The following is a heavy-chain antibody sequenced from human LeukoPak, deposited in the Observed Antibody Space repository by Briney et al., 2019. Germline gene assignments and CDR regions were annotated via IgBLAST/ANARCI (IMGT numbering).Heavy chain of an antibody. D-gene: IGHD3-10*01. Sequence: ASVKVSCKSSGDTLANEYMHWVRQAPGQGFEWMGLINLNTGSPAYAQDFQGRVTMTRDTSTGTVYMELTSLRSDDTAVYFCARDLPIGFGSRAYWGQGTLVTVSS. V-gene: IGHV1-46*01. CDR2: INLNTGSP. J-gene: IGHJ4*02. CDR1: GDTLANEY. CDR3: ARDLPIGFGSRAY.